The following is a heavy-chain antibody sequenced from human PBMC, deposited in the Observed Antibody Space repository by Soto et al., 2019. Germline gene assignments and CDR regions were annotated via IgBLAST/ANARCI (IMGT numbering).Heavy chain of an antibody. V-gene: IGHV4-59*11. J-gene: IGHJ4*02. CDR1: GVSISNHY. D-gene: IGHD7-27*01. Sequence: PSVTLSLTCTVSGVSISNHYWSWIRQPPGKGLEWIGYIYYNGNTNYNPSLKSRVTMSVDTSKNQISLKLSSVTAADTAVYYCTRANWYSEYWGQGTLVTVSS. CDR2: IYYNGNT. CDR3: TRANWYSEY.